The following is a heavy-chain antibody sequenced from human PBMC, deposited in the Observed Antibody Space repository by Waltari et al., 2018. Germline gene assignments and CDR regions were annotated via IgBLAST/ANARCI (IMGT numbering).Heavy chain of an antibody. CDR3: SRSTTYYDILTGYYDRMWFDP. Sequence: QLQLQESGLGPVQPSETLSPPCTVSGGSITSSRYYWGWIRQPPGKGLEWIGSIYYSGTTYYSPSLKSRVTISVDTSKNQFSLKLSSVTSADTAVYYCSRSTTYYDILTGYYDRMWFDPWGQGTLVTVSS. D-gene: IGHD3-9*01. J-gene: IGHJ5*02. CDR1: GGSITSSRYY. V-gene: IGHV4-39*01. CDR2: IYYSGTT.